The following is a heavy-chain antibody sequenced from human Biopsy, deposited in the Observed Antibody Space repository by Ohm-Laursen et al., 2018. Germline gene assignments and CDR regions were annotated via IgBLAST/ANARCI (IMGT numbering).Heavy chain of an antibody. V-gene: IGHV4-34*01. J-gene: IGHJ6*02. CDR3: VRGVDYYDPYRYYALDV. Sequence: TLSLTCAVYGKSFNGYYWSWIRQTPGKGLEWIGEINHSGRTNYNPSLKSRVAISVDTSKNQFSLKVRSVTAADTAVYYCVRGVDYYDPYRYYALDVWGQGTTVTVSS. CDR1: GKSFNGYY. CDR2: INHSGRT. D-gene: IGHD3-22*01.